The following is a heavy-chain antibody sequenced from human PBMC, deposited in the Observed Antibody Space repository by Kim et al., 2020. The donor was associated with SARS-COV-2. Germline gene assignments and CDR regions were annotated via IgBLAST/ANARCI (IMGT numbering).Heavy chain of an antibody. D-gene: IGHD3-9*01. V-gene: IGHV1-69*13. CDR1: GDIFSTYA. Sequence: SVKVSCKASGDIFSTYALNWVRQSPGQGLEWMGRIIPLFKTATYSEKFQGRLTITADESTTTAYMELGSLRSEDTALYFCAHQRIPFYDVLTSFSNSSAFDFWGQGTLVTVSS. J-gene: IGHJ4*02. CDR2: IIPLFKTA. CDR3: AHQRIPFYDVLTSFSNSSAFDF.